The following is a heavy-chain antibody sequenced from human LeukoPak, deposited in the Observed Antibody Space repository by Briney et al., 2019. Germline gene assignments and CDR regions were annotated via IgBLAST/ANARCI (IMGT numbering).Heavy chain of an antibody. CDR1: GFTFSAYA. Sequence: PGGPLRLSCAASGFTFSAYAMHWVRQAPGKGLDWVAFIRYDGFNEYYADSVKGRFTISRDNSKNTVYLQMNSLRAEDTAVYYCAKNLGHYDSSGFLFDYWGQGALVTVSS. CDR2: IRYDGFNE. V-gene: IGHV3-30*02. D-gene: IGHD3-22*01. CDR3: AKNLGHYDSSGFLFDY. J-gene: IGHJ4*02.